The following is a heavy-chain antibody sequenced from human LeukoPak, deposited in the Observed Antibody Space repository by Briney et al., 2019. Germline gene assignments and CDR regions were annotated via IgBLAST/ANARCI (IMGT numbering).Heavy chain of an antibody. D-gene: IGHD4-11*01. CDR1: GYTFTGYD. J-gene: IGHJ4*02. V-gene: IGHV1-8*01. CDR3: ARVTGAIDY. Sequence: ASVKVSCKAFGYTFTGYDINWVRQATGQGLEWMGWMNPKSGNTGYAQKFQGRVTMTRSTSISTAYMELSSLRSEDTAVYYCARVTGAIDYWDQGTLVTVSS. CDR2: MNPKSGNT.